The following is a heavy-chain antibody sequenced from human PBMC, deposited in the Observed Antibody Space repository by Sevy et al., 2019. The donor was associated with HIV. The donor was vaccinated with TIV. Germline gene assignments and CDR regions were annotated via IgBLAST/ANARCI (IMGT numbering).Heavy chain of an antibody. CDR3: ARDSSQWDDTADYYYYYMDV. CDR1: GYTFTGYY. Sequence: ASVKVSCKASGYTFTGYYMHWVRQAPGQGLEWMGWINPNSGGTNYAQKFQGWVTMTRDTSISTAYMELSRLRSDDTAVYYCARDSSQWDDTADYYYYYMDVWGKGTTVTVSS. V-gene: IGHV1-2*04. J-gene: IGHJ6*03. CDR2: INPNSGGT. D-gene: IGHD5-18*01.